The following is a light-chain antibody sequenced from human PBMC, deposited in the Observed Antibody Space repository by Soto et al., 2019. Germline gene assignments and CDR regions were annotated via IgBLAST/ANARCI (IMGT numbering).Light chain of an antibody. CDR2: EVS. CDR3: CSYAGSSTSVV. Sequence: QSVLTQPASVSGSPGQSITISCTGTSSDVGSYNLVSWYQQHPGKAPKLMIYEVSKRPSGVSNRFSGSKSGNTASLTISGLQAEDEADYYCCSYAGSSTSVVFGGETKVTVL. CDR1: SSDVGSYNL. V-gene: IGLV2-23*02. J-gene: IGLJ2*01.